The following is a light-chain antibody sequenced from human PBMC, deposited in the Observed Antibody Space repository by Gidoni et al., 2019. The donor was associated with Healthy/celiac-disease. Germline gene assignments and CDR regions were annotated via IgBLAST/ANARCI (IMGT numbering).Light chain of an antibody. Sequence: EIVLTQYPGTLSLPPGERATLSCRASQSVSSSYLAWYQQKPGQAPRLLIYGASSRATVIPDRFSGSGSGTDFTLTISRLEPEDFAVYYCQQYGSSPITFAQGTRLEIK. V-gene: IGKV3-20*01. CDR2: GAS. CDR3: QQYGSSPIT. J-gene: IGKJ5*01. CDR1: QSVSSSY.